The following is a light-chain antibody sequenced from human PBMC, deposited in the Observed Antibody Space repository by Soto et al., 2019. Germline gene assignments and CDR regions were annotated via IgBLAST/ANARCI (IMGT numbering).Light chain of an antibody. CDR1: TSNIGSNY. V-gene: IGLV1-47*01. J-gene: IGLJ1*01. CDR2: RNN. Sequence: QSVLTQPPSASGTLGQGVTISCSGSTSNIGSNYVYWYQQLPGTAPKLLIYRNNQRPSGVPDRFSGSKSGTSASLAISGLRSDDEADYFCATWDDSLNGFYVFGTGTKLTVL. CDR3: ATWDDSLNGFYV.